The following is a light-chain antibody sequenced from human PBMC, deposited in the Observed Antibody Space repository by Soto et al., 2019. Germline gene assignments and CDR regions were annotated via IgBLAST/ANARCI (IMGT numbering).Light chain of an antibody. Sequence: DIQMTQSPSTLSASAGDRVTITCRASQSITIWLAWYQQKPGKAPKLLIYDASTLESGVPSRFSGSGSGTEFTLTISSLQPDDFAAYYCQQFHSFPNTCGQGTRLEIK. CDR3: QQFHSFPNT. J-gene: IGKJ5*01. CDR1: QSITIW. V-gene: IGKV1-5*01. CDR2: DAS.